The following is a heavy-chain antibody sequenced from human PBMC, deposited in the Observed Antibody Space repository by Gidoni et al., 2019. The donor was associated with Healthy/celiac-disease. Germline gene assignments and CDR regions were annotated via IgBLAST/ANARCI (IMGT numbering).Heavy chain of an antibody. CDR3: ARDIRDGYNSGIFDY. CDR2: ISYDGSNK. D-gene: IGHD5-12*01. Sequence: QVQLVEPGGGVVQPGRSLRLSCAASGFTFSSYAMHWVRQAPGKGLEWVAVISYDGSNKYYADSVKGRFTISRDNSENTLYLQMNSLRAEDTAVYYCARDIRDGYNSGIFDYWGQGTLVTVSS. J-gene: IGHJ4*02. V-gene: IGHV3-30-3*01. CDR1: GFTFSSYA.